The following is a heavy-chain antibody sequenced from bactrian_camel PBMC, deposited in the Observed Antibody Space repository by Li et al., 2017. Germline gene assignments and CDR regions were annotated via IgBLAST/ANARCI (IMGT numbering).Heavy chain of an antibody. J-gene: IGHJ4*01. CDR2: IYTSGGAT. CDR1: GYYYVSPC. D-gene: IGHD6*01. V-gene: IGHV3S1*01. Sequence: HVQLVESGGGSVQAGGSLRLSCAPSGYYYVSPCMGWFRQAPGKEREGVAAIYTSGGATVYADSVKGRFTISRDNAKNTVYLRMNSLKPEDTDVYYCVRAADFQLGQGTQVTVS.